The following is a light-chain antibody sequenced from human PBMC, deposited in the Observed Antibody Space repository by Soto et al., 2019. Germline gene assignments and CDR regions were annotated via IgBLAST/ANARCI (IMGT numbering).Light chain of an antibody. Sequence: EVVLTQSPATLSLSPGDRATLSCRASQSVNNFLAWYQQKPGQTPRLLIYDASNRATGIPARFSGSGSGTDFTLTSSSLEPEDFAVYYCQQRSNWPLTFGGGTKVDIK. CDR2: DAS. J-gene: IGKJ4*01. CDR1: QSVNNF. CDR3: QQRSNWPLT. V-gene: IGKV3-11*01.